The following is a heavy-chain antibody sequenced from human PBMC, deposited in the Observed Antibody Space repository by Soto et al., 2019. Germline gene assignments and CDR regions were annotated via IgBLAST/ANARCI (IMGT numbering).Heavy chain of an antibody. CDR1: GYTFTSYY. CDR2: INPSGGST. CDR3: ARERGRDGYNYVGLSDY. V-gene: IGHV1-46*01. Sequence: RASVKVSCKASGYTFTSYYMHWVRQAPGQGLEWMGIINPSGGSTSYAQKFQGRVTMTRDTSTSTVYMELSSLRSEDTAVYYCARERGRDGYNYVGLSDYWGQGTLVTVSS. J-gene: IGHJ4*02. D-gene: IGHD5-12*01.